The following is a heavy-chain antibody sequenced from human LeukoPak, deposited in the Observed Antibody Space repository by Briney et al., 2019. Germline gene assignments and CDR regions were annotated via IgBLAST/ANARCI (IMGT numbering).Heavy chain of an antibody. CDR1: GGTFSSFA. V-gene: IGHV1-69*06. J-gene: IGHJ5*02. CDR2: IIPIFDTA. D-gene: IGHD4-17*01. Sequence: ASVKDFCKNSGGTFSSFAIIWELQDLGQRLEWMAGIIPIFDTANYTQKFQGSVTITADKSTSTDYMELSSLRSEDTAVYYCAIDNTVRDYAWWFDPWGQKTLVTVSS. CDR3: AIDNTVRDYAWWFDP.